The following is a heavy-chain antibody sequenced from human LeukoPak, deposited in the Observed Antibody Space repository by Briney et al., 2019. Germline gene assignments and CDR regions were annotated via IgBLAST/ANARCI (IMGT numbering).Heavy chain of an antibody. J-gene: IGHJ5*02. Sequence: SQTLSLTCTVSGGSISSGGYYWSWIRQHPGKGLEWIVYIYYSGSTYYDPSLKSRVTISVDTSKNQFSLKLSSVTAADTAVYYCAREIYYDILTGYPSNWFDPWGQGTLVTVSS. D-gene: IGHD3-9*01. CDR2: IYYSGST. V-gene: IGHV4-31*03. CDR1: GGSISSGGYY. CDR3: AREIYYDILTGYPSNWFDP.